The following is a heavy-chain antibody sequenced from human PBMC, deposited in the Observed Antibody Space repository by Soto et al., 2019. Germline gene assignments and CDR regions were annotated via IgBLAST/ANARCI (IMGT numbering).Heavy chain of an antibody. CDR3: TRTPTRGASAWFDP. CDR1: GGSFSDHY. D-gene: IGHD1-26*01. J-gene: IGHJ5*02. V-gene: IGHV4-34*01. Sequence: QVQLQQWGAGLLKPSETLSLTCAVYGGSFSDHYWIWIRQPPGKGLEWIGEIHLSGRTNYNPSLKSRVTISRDTSKNQFSVKLSSVTAADTAVYYCTRTPTRGASAWFDPWGQGTLVSVSS. CDR2: IHLSGRT.